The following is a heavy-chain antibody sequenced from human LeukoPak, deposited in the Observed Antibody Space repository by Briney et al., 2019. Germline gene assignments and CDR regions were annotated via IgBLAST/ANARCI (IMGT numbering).Heavy chain of an antibody. V-gene: IGHV4-30-4*05. J-gene: IGHJ6*04. CDR3: ARAAEVSYCSSTSCQNGGKEMDV. D-gene: IGHD2-2*01. Sequence: YNPSLQSRVTISVDTSNNQFSLKLSSVTAADTAVYYCARAAEVSYCSSTSCQNGGKEMDVWGKGTTVTVSS.